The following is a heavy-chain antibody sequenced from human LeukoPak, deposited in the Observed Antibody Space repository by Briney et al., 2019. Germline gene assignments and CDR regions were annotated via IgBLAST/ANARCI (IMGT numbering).Heavy chain of an antibody. CDR3: ARDVDRDYYYGMDV. CDR1: GFAFNSQT. J-gene: IGHJ6*02. V-gene: IGHV3-53*01. Sequence: GGSLRLSCAASGFAFNSQTMSWVRQAPGKGLEWVSVIYSGGSTYYADSVKGRFTISRDNSKNTLYLQMNSLRAEDTAVYYCARDVDRDYYYGMDVWGQGTTVTVSS. CDR2: IYSGGST.